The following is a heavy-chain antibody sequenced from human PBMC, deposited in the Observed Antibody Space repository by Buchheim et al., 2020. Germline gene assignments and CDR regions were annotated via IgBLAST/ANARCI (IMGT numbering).Heavy chain of an antibody. CDR3: AREFGSGSWGWFDP. Sequence: EVQLVQSGGGLVQPGQSLRLSCAASGFIVSGNYMSWVRQAPGKGLEWVSVIHSAGSAYYADSVKSRFTISRDTSKNTVYLQMNSLRAEDTAVYYCAREFGSGSWGWFDPWGQGTL. CDR2: IHSAGSA. J-gene: IGHJ5*02. CDR1: GFIVSGNY. D-gene: IGHD3-10*01. V-gene: IGHV3-66*01.